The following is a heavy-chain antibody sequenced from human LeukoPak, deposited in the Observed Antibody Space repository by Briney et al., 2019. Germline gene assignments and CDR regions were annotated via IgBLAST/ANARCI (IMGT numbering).Heavy chain of an antibody. D-gene: IGHD3-3*01. CDR1: GYTFISYD. Sequence: ASVKVSCKASGYTFISYDINWVRQATGQGLEWMGWMNPNSGNTGYAQKFQGRVTMTRNTSISTAYMELSSLRSEDTAVYYCARGITIFGVAPQGYRPPPYGMDVWGQGTTVTVSS. CDR3: ARGITIFGVAPQGYRPPPYGMDV. J-gene: IGHJ6*02. V-gene: IGHV1-8*01. CDR2: MNPNSGNT.